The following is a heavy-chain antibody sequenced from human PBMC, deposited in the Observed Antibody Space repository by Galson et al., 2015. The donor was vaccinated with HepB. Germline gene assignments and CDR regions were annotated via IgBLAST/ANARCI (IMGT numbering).Heavy chain of an antibody. CDR3: AKAGGIGNNPLDP. CDR1: GFIFSKYG. V-gene: IGHV3-30*18. Sequence: SLRLSCAASGFIFSKYGMHWVRQAPGKGLEWLTCISNDGRNKYYADSVKGRLTISRDDSKNTVVLQMNSLRDEDTAVYYCAKAGGIGNNPLDPWGPGTLVTVSS. D-gene: IGHD1/OR15-1a*01. CDR2: ISNDGRNK. J-gene: IGHJ5*02.